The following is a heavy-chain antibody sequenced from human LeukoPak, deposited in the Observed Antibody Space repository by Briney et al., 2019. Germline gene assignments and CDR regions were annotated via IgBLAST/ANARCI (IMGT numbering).Heavy chain of an antibody. J-gene: IGHJ3*02. CDR3: ARTQGVYYGGNFGAFDI. CDR2: INAGIGNT. CDR1: GYTFTNYA. Sequence: ASVKVSCKASGYTFTNYAIHWVRQAPGQRLEWMGWINAGIGNTKYSQKFQDRVAITRDTSASTAYMELSSLRSEDTSVYCCARTQGVYYGGNFGAFDIWGQGTMVTVSS. V-gene: IGHV1-3*01. D-gene: IGHD4-23*01.